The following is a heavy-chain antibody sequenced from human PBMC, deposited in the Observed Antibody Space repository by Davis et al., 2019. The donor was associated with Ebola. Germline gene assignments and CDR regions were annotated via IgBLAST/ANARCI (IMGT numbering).Heavy chain of an antibody. J-gene: IGHJ4*02. CDR1: GYTFTNFG. CDR3: ARGGFCWNYDPSALDY. Sequence: ASVTVSCKASGYTFTNFGISWVRQAPGQGLEWMGWISHSNGNTNHSQKFQGRVTMTTDTSTTKAYMELRSLESDDTALYYCARGGFCWNYDPSALDYWGQGTLITVSS. V-gene: IGHV1-18*01. CDR2: ISHSNGNT. D-gene: IGHD1-7*01.